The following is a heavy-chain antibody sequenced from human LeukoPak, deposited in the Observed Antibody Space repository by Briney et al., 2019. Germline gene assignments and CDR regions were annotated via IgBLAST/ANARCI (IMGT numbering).Heavy chain of an antibody. V-gene: IGHV3-7*01. Sequence: PGGSLRLSCAASGFTFSSYWMSWVRQAPGKGLEWVANIKQDGSEKYYVDSVKGRFTISRDNAKNSLYLQMNSLRAEDTAVYYCAREAFRVVVPAAGIDYWGQGTLVTVSS. CDR3: AREAFRVVVPAAGIDY. J-gene: IGHJ4*02. CDR1: GFTFSSYW. CDR2: IKQDGSEK. D-gene: IGHD2-2*01.